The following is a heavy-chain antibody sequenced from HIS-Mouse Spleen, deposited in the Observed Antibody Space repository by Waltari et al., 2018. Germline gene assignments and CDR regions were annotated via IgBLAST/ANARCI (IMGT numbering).Heavy chain of an antibody. J-gene: IGHJ3*02. CDR3: EREGEWGTNYAFDI. CDR2: TYYRSKWYN. D-gene: IGHD3-10*01. Sequence: QVQLQQSGPGLVKPSQTLSLTCAISGDSVSSNSAPWTWHRQSPSRVLEWLGRTYYRSKWYNDYAVSVKSRITINPDTSKNQFSLQLNSVTPEDTAVYYCEREGEWGTNYAFDIWGQGTMVTVSS. V-gene: IGHV6-1*01. CDR1: GDSVSSNSAP.